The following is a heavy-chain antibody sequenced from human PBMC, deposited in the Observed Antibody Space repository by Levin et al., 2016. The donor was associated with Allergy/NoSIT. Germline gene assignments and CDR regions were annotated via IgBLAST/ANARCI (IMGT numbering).Heavy chain of an antibody. CDR1: GFTFSSYA. Sequence: GESLKISCAASGFTFSSYAMSWVRQAPGKGLEWVSAISGSGGSTYYADSVKGRFTISRDNSKNTLYLQMNSLRAEDTAVYYCAKDMGVASSTNLPLGINDLFDYWGQGTLVTVSS. CDR2: ISGSGGST. D-gene: IGHD2-2*01. V-gene: IGHV3-23*01. CDR3: AKDMGVASSTNLPLGINDLFDY. J-gene: IGHJ4*02.